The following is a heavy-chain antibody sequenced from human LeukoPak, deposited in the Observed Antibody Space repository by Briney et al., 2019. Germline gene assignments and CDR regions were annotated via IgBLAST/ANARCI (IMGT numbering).Heavy chain of an antibody. CDR3: ARESSSSRYFMDV. V-gene: IGHV4-39*07. Sequence: SETLSLTCSVSGGSTSTSTSYWGWIRQPPGKGLEWIGSIHYSGSTYKNPSLKSRVTISMDTSKSQFSLKVTSLTAADSAVYYCARESSSSRYFMDVWGRGTTVTVS. CDR1: GGSTSTSTSY. CDR2: IHYSGST. D-gene: IGHD6-6*01. J-gene: IGHJ6*03.